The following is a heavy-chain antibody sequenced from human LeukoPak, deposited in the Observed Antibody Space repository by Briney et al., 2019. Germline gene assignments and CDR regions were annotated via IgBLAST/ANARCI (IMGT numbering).Heavy chain of an antibody. Sequence: SETLSLTCAVYGGSFSGYSWSWIRQPPGKGLEWIGEINRSGSTNYNPSLKSRVTISVDTSKNQFSPKLSSVTVADTAVYYCARGHITIFGVVIDYMDVWGKGTTVTVSS. J-gene: IGHJ6*03. CDR2: INRSGST. D-gene: IGHD3-3*01. V-gene: IGHV4-34*01. CDR1: GGSFSGYS. CDR3: ARGHITIFGVVIDYMDV.